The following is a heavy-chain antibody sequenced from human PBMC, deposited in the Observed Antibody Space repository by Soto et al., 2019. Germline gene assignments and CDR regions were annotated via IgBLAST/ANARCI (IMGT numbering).Heavy chain of an antibody. CDR2: IYYSGST. CDR3: ARVRDSSGRKGGMDV. J-gene: IGHJ6*02. CDR1: GDSISSYY. Sequence: QVQLQESGPGLVKPSETLSLTCTVSGDSISSYYWSWIRQPPGKGLEWIGYIYYSGSTNYNPSLKSRVTISVDTSKNQFSLKLSSVTAADTAVYYCARVRDSSGRKGGMDVWGQGTTVTVSS. V-gene: IGHV4-59*08. D-gene: IGHD3-22*01.